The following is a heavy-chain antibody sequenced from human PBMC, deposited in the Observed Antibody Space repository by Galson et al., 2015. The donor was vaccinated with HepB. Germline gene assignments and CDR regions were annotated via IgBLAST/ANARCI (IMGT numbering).Heavy chain of an antibody. D-gene: IGHD1-26*01. V-gene: IGHV3-21*01. J-gene: IGHJ4*02. Sequence: SLRLSCAASGFTFSSYSMNWVRQAPGKGLEWVSSISSSSSYIYYADSVKGRFTISRDNAKNSLYLQMNSLRAEDTAVYYCARGMQIVGATWFPDYWGQGTLVTVSS. CDR3: ARGMQIVGATWFPDY. CDR2: ISSSSSYI. CDR1: GFTFSSYS.